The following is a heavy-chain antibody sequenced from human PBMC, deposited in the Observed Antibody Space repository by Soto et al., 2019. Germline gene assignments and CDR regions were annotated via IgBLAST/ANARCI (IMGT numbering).Heavy chain of an antibody. Sequence: QMQLQESGPGLVKPSETLSLTCAVSSASIITEQRWTWVRQPPGKGLEWIGEIHHSGSTNNNPSLRRXXTXSXXKSNTQFSLNLNSVTAADTALYYCARSFGWYAIDHWGQGTLVIVSS. CDR1: SASIITEQR. D-gene: IGHD6-19*01. V-gene: IGHV4-4*02. CDR2: IHHSGST. J-gene: IGHJ4*02. CDR3: ARSFGWYAIDH.